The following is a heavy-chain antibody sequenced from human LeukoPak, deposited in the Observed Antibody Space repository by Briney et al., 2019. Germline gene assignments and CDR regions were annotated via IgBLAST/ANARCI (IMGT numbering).Heavy chain of an antibody. CDR2: IYHSGST. CDR1: GYSISSGYY. CDR3: ASGPYGSGSKIDY. J-gene: IGHJ4*02. V-gene: IGHV4-38-2*01. D-gene: IGHD3-10*01. Sequence: PSETLSLTCAVSGYSISSGYYWGWIRQPPGKGLEWIGGIYHSGSTYYNPSLKSRVTISVDTSKNQFSLKLSSVTAADTAVYYCASGPYGSGSKIDYWGQGTLVTVSS.